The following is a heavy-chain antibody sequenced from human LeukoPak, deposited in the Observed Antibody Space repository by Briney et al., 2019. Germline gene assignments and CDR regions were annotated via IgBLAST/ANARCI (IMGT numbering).Heavy chain of an antibody. D-gene: IGHD4-23*01. J-gene: IGHJ6*02. CDR1: GYTFTSYY. V-gene: IGHV1-46*01. CDR2: INPSGGST. Sequence: ASVKVSCKASGYTFTSYYMHWVRQAPGQGLEWMGIINPSGGSTSYAQKFQGRVTMTRDTSTSTVYMELSSLRSEDTAVYYYARGYGGNTGVYYGMDVWGQGTTVTVSS. CDR3: ARGYGGNTGVYYGMDV.